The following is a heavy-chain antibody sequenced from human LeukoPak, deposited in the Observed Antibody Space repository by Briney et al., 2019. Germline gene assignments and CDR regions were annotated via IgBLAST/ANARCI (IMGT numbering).Heavy chain of an antibody. Sequence: ASVKVSCKASGYTFTGYYMHWVRQAPGQGLEWMGWINPNSGGTNYAQKFQGRVTMTRDTSISTAYMELSRLRSDDTAVYYCAREGVRGGTSRNWFDPWGQGTLVTVSS. J-gene: IGHJ5*02. CDR1: GYTFTGYY. CDR2: INPNSGGT. V-gene: IGHV1-2*02. CDR3: AREGVRGGTSRNWFDP. D-gene: IGHD3-10*01.